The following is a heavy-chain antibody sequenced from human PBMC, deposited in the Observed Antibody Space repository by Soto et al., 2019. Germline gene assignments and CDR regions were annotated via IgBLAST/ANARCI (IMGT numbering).Heavy chain of an antibody. CDR2: IYPGESDT. CDR3: ARHTYYLANYYDGMNV. D-gene: IGHD3-10*01. CDR1: GYSFTSYW. Sequence: GESLKSSFHGSGYSFTSYWIAWVRQMPGKVLELMGIIYPGESDTRYSPSFQGQVTISADKSISTAYLQWSSLKASDTAMYYCARHTYYLANYYDGMNVWLQGTKVTFYS. V-gene: IGHV5-51*01. J-gene: IGHJ6*02.